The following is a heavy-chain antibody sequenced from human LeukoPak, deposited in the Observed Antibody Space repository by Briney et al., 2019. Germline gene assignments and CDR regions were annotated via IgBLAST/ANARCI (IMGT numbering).Heavy chain of an antibody. J-gene: IGHJ4*02. CDR2: IYHSGST. V-gene: IGHV4-4*02. CDR3: ARDRYYDYVWGSYRHFDY. Sequence: PSETLSLTCAVSGGSISSSNWWSWVRQPPGKGLEWIGEIYHSGSTYYNPSLKSRVTISVDTSKNQFSLKLSSVTAADTAVYYCARDRYYDYVWGSYRHFDYWGQGTLVTVSS. D-gene: IGHD3-16*02. CDR1: GGSISSSNW.